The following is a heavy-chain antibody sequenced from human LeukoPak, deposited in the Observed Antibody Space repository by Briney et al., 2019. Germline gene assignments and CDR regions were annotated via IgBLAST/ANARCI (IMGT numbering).Heavy chain of an antibody. J-gene: IGHJ4*02. Sequence: SETLSLTCTVSGGSISSYYWNWIRQPPGKGLEWIGYIYYSGSTNYNPSLKSRITISVDTSKNQFSLKLSSVTAADTAVYYCARATYYYDSSGYYVYYFDYWGQGTLVTVSS. V-gene: IGHV4-59*01. CDR3: ARATYYYDSSGYYVYYFDY. CDR2: IYYSGST. CDR1: GGSISSYY. D-gene: IGHD3-22*01.